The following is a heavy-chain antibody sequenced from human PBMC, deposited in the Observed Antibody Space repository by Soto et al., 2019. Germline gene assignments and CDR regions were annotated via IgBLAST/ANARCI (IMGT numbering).Heavy chain of an antibody. CDR1: PFPFHRNG. Sequence: GRSMRLPCSAAPFPFHRNGMHWVRQAPGKGLEWVAVIWYDGSNKYYADSVKGRFTISRDNSKNTLYLQMNSLRAEDTAVYYCARGSYGRKSPLDYWGQGT. D-gene: IGHD5-18*01. V-gene: IGHV3-33*01. CDR2: IWYDGSNK. CDR3: ARGSYGRKSPLDY. J-gene: IGHJ4*02.